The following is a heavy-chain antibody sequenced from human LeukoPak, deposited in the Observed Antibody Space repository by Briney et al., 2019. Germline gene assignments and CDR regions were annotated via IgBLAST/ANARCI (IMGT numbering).Heavy chain of an antibody. CDR2: IMTDGRST. D-gene: IGHD5-18*01. J-gene: IGHJ4*02. V-gene: IGHV3-74*01. Sequence: PGGSLRVSCAASGFTFSNYWMHWVRQVPGKGLVWVSRIMTDGRSTNYAYSVKGRFTISRDNAKNTLYLQMNSLRAEDTAVYYCARDQGYSSYGDWGQGTLVSLSS. CDR3: ARDQGYSSYGD. CDR1: GFTFSNYW.